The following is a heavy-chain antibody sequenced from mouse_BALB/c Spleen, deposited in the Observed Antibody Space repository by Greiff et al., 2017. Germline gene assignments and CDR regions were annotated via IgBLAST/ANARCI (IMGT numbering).Heavy chain of an antibody. J-gene: IGHJ3*01. D-gene: IGHD2-1*01. CDR2: IRNKANGYTT. Sequence: EVKLMESGGGLVQPGGSLRLSCATSGFTFTDYYMSWVRQPPGKALEWLGFIRNKANGYTTEYSASVKGRFTISRDNSQSILYLQMNTLRAEDSATYYCARKGVYYGYWGQGTLVTVSA. CDR1: GFTFTDYY. V-gene: IGHV7-3*02. CDR3: ARKGVYYGY.